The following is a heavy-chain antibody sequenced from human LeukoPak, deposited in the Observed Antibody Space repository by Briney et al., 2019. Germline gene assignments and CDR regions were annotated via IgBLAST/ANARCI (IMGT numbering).Heavy chain of an antibody. V-gene: IGHV1-8*01. CDR2: MNSNSGNT. CDR3: ARPGDFWSGYYRYYYYYGMDV. D-gene: IGHD3-3*01. J-gene: IGHJ6*02. CDR1: GYTFTSYG. Sequence: ASVKVSCKASGYTFTSYGINWVRQAPGQGLEWMGWMNSNSGNTGYAQKFQGRVTMTRNTSISTVYMELSSLRSEDTAVYYCARPGDFWSGYYRYYYYYGMDVWGQGTTVTVSS.